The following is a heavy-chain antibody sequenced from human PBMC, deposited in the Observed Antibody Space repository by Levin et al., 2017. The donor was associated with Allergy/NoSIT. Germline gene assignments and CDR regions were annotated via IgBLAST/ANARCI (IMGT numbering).Heavy chain of an antibody. CDR1: GYSFTIYW. Sequence: GESLKISCKASGYSFTIYWIGWVRQMPGKGLEWMGIVYPGDSDTKYSPSFQGQVTISADKSINTAYLQWNSLKASDTAMYYCARRYGSEANMDVWGKGTTVTVSS. J-gene: IGHJ6*03. CDR3: ARRYGSEANMDV. CDR2: VYPGDSDT. V-gene: IGHV5-51*01. D-gene: IGHD3-10*01.